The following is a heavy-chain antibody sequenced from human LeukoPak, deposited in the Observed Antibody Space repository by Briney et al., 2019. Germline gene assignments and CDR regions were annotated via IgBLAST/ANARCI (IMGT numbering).Heavy chain of an antibody. CDR1: GDSVSSKNGA. CDR2: TYYRSKWYN. Sequence: SQTLSLTCAVSGDSVSSKNGAWNWIRQSPSRGLEWLGRTYYRSKWYNDYAESMEARMTISQDTSKNQYSLHLNSVTPGDTAVYYCARDFGTTGWHTFDYWGQGTLVTVSS. CDR3: ARDFGTTGWHTFDY. V-gene: IGHV6-1*01. J-gene: IGHJ4*02. D-gene: IGHD6-19*01.